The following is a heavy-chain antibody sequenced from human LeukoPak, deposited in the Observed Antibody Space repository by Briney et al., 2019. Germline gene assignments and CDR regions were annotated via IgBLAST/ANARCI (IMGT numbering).Heavy chain of an antibody. J-gene: IGHJ4*02. CDR2: INEDGSSK. CDR3: TTDTFGARDS. D-gene: IGHD3-10*01. V-gene: IGHV3-74*01. Sequence: GWSLRLSCAACGYIFSRYWMHWLRQGPGKGLVWVSRINEDGSSKSYAESVSGRFTISRDNAKNTLYLQMNSLRAEDAAVYYCTTDTFGARDSWGQGTLVTVSS. CDR1: GYIFSRYW.